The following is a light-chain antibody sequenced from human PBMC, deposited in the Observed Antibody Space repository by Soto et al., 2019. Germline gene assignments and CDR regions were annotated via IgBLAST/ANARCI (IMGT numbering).Light chain of an antibody. CDR3: QQYENLPT. CDR1: QTINNY. CDR2: DAS. V-gene: IGKV1-33*01. Sequence: DIQMTQSPSSLSASVGERVNVTCRASQTINNYLNWYQQKPGRAPKLLIYDASNLEAGVPSRFRGSGSGTDFTFTISRLQPEDIATYYCQQYENLPTFGQGTRLEIK. J-gene: IGKJ5*01.